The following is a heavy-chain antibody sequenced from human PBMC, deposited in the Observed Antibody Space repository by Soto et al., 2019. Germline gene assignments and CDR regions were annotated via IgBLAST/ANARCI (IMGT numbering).Heavy chain of an antibody. D-gene: IGHD4-4*01. CDR3: ATYSTDYYYYYGMDV. CDR2: IDPSDSYT. CDR1: GYSFTIYC. Sequence: GESLKISCKGSGYSFTIYCISWVRQMPWKGLEWMGRIDPSDSYTNYSPSFQGHVTISADKSISTAYLQWSSLKASDTAMYYCATYSTDYYYYYGMDVWGQGTTVTVSS. V-gene: IGHV5-10-1*01. J-gene: IGHJ6*02.